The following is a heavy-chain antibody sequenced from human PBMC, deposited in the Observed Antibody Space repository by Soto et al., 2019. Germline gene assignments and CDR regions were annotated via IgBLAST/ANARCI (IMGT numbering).Heavy chain of an antibody. V-gene: IGHV3-48*01. CDR1: GFTFSSYS. CDR2: ISSSSSTI. CDR3: ARTRVDTAMVPPYYYYYYMGV. J-gene: IGHJ6*03. D-gene: IGHD5-18*01. Sequence: PGGSLRLSCAASGFTFSSYSMNWVRQAPGKGLEWVSYISSSSSTIYYADSVKGRFTISRDNAKNSLYLQMNSLRAEDTAVYYCARTRVDTAMVPPYYYYYYMGVWGKGTTVTVSS.